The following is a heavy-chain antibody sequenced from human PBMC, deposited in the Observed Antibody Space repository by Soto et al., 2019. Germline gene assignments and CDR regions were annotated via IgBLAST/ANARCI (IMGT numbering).Heavy chain of an antibody. CDR2: ISSRSTYT. CDR1: GFTFSDYY. D-gene: IGHD2-15*01. V-gene: IGHV3-11*05. CDR3: ARGNYGCYLGDFDY. Sequence: QGQLVESGGGLVKPGGSLRLSCAASGFTFSDYYMTWIRQAPGKGLEWVSYISSRSTYTNYADSVKGRFTISRDNAKNSLYLQMNSLRAEDTAVYYCARGNYGCYLGDFDYWGQGTLVTVSS. J-gene: IGHJ4*02.